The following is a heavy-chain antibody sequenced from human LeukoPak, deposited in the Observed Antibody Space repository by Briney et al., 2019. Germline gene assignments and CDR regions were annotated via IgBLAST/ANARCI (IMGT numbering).Heavy chain of an antibody. CDR2: ISSGGTYT. V-gene: IGHV3-21*06. J-gene: IGHJ6*04. D-gene: IGHD3-9*01. Sequence: GGSLRLSCAVSGFTFSSYTINWVRQAPGKGLEWVSSISSGGTYTYYAESVKGRFTISRDNAKNLLYLQMNSLRAEDTAVYYCATDTLRYRMEVWGKGTTVTASS. CDR3: ATDTLRYRMEV. CDR1: GFTFSSYT.